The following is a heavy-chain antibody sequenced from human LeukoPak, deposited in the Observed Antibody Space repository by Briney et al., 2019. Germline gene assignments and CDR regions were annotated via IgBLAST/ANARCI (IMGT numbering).Heavy chain of an antibody. CDR1: GYSISSGYY. Sequence: SETLSLTCTVSGYSISSGYYWGWIRQPPGKGLEWIGTIYHSGSTYYNLSLKSRVTISVDTSKNQFSLKLTSVTAADTAVYYCARVRGYCSSTICYRYYFDYWGQGTLVTVSS. J-gene: IGHJ4*02. CDR2: IYHSGST. D-gene: IGHD2-2*01. V-gene: IGHV4-38-2*02. CDR3: ARVRGYCSSTICYRYYFDY.